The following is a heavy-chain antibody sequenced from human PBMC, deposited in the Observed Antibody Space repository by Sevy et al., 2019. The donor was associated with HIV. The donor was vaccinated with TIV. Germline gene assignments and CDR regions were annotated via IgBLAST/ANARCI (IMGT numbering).Heavy chain of an antibody. D-gene: IGHD3-22*01. CDR2: IYYSGRP. CDR1: GGSISSSSYY. V-gene: IGHV4-39*01. CDR3: ASFITDAFDI. Sequence: SETLSLTCTVSGGSISSSSYYWGWIRQPPGKGVVWIGSIYYSGRPYYNPSLKSRVTISVDTSKNQFSLKLSSVTAADTAVYYCASFITDAFDIWGQGTMVTVSS. J-gene: IGHJ3*02.